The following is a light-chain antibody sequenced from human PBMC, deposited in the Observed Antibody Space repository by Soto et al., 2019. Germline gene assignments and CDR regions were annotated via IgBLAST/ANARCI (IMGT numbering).Light chain of an antibody. CDR1: QSIRHY. CDR2: GAS. V-gene: IGKV1-5*01. J-gene: IGKJ1*01. Sequence: DIQMTQSPPTLSASVGDRVTITCRASQSIRHYLAWYQQMPGKAPKLLIYGASSLLSGVPSGFSGSGSGTEFTLTISSLQPDDLGSCVCQHHNSYSQSFGQGTKVEIK. CDR3: QHHNSYSQS.